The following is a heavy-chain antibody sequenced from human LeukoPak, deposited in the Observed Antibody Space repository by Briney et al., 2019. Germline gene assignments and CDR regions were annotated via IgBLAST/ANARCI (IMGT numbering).Heavy chain of an antibody. CDR3: AKVVYDSSGYYYYYYYGMDV. Sequence: GGSLRLSCAASGFTFSSYAMGWVRQAPGKGLEWVSAISGSGGSTYYADSVKGRFTISRDNSKNTLYLQMNSLRAEDTAVYYCAKVVYDSSGYYYYYYYGMDVWGQGTTVTVSS. V-gene: IGHV3-23*01. CDR1: GFTFSSYA. D-gene: IGHD3-22*01. CDR2: ISGSGGST. J-gene: IGHJ6*02.